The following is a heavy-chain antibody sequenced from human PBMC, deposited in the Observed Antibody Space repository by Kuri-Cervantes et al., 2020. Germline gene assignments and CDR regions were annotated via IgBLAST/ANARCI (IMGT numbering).Heavy chain of an antibody. V-gene: IGHV3-7*01. D-gene: IGHD1/OR15-1a*01. CDR1: GFTFSTYW. CDR3: ARDNNGQD. J-gene: IGHJ4*02. Sequence: ETLSLTCAASGFTFSTYWMIWVRQAPGKGLEWVASITRDGSAKNYVDSVKGRFTISRDNAKNSLYLQMNSLRGEDTAVYYCARDNNGQDWGQGTLVTVSS. CDR2: ITRDGSAK.